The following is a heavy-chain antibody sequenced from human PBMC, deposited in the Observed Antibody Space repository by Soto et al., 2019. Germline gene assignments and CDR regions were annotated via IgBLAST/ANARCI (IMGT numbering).Heavy chain of an antibody. D-gene: IGHD3-3*01. CDR3: ARDKGRGIFGVVPSKTYYYYGMDV. J-gene: IGHJ6*02. V-gene: IGHV1-69*01. CDR2: IIPIFGTA. Sequence: QVQLVQSGAEVKKPGSSVKVSCKASGGTFSSYAISWVRQVPGQGLEWMGGIIPIFGTANYAQKFQGRVTITADESTSTAYMELSSLRSEDTAVYYCARDKGRGIFGVVPSKTYYYYGMDVWGQGTTVTVSS. CDR1: GGTFSSYA.